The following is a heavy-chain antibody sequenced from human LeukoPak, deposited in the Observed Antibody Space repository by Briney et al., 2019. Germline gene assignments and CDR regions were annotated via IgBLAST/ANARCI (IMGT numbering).Heavy chain of an antibody. V-gene: IGHV3-21*01. CDR3: ARGSYYYGAGSYYNYWFDP. J-gene: IGHJ5*02. CDR1: GFTFSSYS. CDR2: ISSSSSYI. D-gene: IGHD3-10*01. Sequence: GGSLRLSCAASGFTFSSYSMNWARQAPGKGLEWVSSISSSSSYIYYADSVKGRFTISRDNAKNSLYLQMNSLRAEDTAVYYCARGSYYYGAGSYYNYWFDPWGQGTLVTVSS.